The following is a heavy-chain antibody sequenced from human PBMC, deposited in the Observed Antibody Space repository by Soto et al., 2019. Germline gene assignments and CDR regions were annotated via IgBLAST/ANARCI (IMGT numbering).Heavy chain of an antibody. D-gene: IGHD1-20*01. Sequence: SVKVSSKASGVTFSSYALSWVRQAPGQGLEWMGGIIPIFGTANYAQKFQGRVTITADESTSTAYMELSSLRSEDTAMYYCANDWGPNWNDEDFHHWGQGTLVTVSS. CDR2: IIPIFGTA. V-gene: IGHV1-69*13. CDR1: GVTFSSYA. J-gene: IGHJ1*01. CDR3: ANDWGPNWNDEDFHH.